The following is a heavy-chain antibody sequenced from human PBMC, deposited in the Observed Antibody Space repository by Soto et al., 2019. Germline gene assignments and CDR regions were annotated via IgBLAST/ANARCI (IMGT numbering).Heavy chain of an antibody. CDR2: ISNGGRRT. CDR3: ARALTAKITADYFDF. D-gene: IGHD5-18*01. Sequence: PGGSLRLSCAASGFSFSYNYMSWIRQAPGKGLEWVSYISNGGRRTYYAESVKGRFTISRDNVRNSLYLQMSSLRAEDTAVYFCARALTAKITADYFDFWGQGTLVTVSS. J-gene: IGHJ4*02. CDR1: GFSFSYNY. V-gene: IGHV3-11*01.